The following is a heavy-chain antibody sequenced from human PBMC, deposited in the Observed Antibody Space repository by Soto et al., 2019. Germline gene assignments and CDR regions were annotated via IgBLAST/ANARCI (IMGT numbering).Heavy chain of an antibody. CDR3: TTDIMVRRDFDY. Sequence: EVQLVESGGGLVKPGGSLRLSCAASGFIFSNAWMRWVRQAPGKGLEWVGRTKGKPEGKTTDYAAPVKGRFTIARDASRNTLYLQMSNLKAEDTAVYYCTTDIMVRRDFDYWGQGTLVTVSS. J-gene: IGHJ4*02. CDR1: GFIFSNAW. D-gene: IGHD3-10*01. CDR2: TKGKPEGKTT. V-gene: IGHV3-15*01.